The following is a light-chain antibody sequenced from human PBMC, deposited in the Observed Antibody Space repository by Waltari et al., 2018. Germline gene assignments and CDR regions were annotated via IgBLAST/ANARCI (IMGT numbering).Light chain of an antibody. CDR2: SAS. J-gene: IGKJ3*01. V-gene: IGKV3-15*01. Sequence: VMTQSPATLSVSPGERASLSCRASQTVYKNLAWYQQKPGQAPRLLIYSASSRATDIPARFSGSGSGREFTLTISSLQSEDIAVYYCQSYHNWPLTFGPGTKVDFK. CDR1: QTVYKN. CDR3: QSYHNWPLT.